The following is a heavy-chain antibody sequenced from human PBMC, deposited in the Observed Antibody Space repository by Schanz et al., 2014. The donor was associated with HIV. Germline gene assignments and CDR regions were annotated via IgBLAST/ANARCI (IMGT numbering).Heavy chain of an antibody. CDR1: GFTFSSYA. D-gene: IGHD6-19*01. Sequence: EEQLVEEGGGLVKPGGSLRLSCGASGFTFSSYAMNWVRQAPGKGLEWVSSIGSGSTYIYYADSVKGRFTISRDNAKNSLYLQMNSLRDEDTAVYYCARRMAGDYYYYYGMDVWGLGTTVTVSS. J-gene: IGHJ6*02. CDR2: IGSGSTYI. V-gene: IGHV3-21*01. CDR3: ARRMAGDYYYYYGMDV.